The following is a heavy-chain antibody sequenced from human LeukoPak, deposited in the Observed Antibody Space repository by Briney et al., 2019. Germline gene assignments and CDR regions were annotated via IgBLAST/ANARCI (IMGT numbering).Heavy chain of an antibody. V-gene: IGHV1-8*02. Sequence: ASVKVSCKASGGTFSSYAISWVRQATGQGLEWMGWMNPNSANTGYAQKFQGRVTMTRNTSISTAYMELSSLRSEDTAVYYCARTTGRWFGSVLGYWGQGTLVTVYS. J-gene: IGHJ4*02. CDR2: MNPNSANT. D-gene: IGHD3-10*01. CDR3: ARTTGRWFGSVLGY. CDR1: GGTFSSYA.